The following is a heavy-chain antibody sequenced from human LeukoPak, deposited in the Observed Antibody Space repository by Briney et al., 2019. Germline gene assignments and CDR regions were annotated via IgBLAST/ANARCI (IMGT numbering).Heavy chain of an antibody. V-gene: IGHV3-43D*03. D-gene: IGHD3-16*02. CDR2: ISWDGGST. CDR3: AKANRFYNWFDP. CDR1: GFTFDDYA. Sequence: GGSLRLSCAASGFTFDDYAMHWVRQAPGKGLEWVSLISWDGGSTYYADSVKGRFTISRGNSKNSLYLQMNSLRAEDTALYYCAKANRFYNWFDPWGRGTLVTVSS. J-gene: IGHJ5*02.